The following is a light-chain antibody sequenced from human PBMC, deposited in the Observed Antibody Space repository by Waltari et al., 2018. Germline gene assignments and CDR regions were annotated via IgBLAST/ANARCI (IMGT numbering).Light chain of an antibody. J-gene: IGLJ3*02. CDR3: NSYTLSDTRV. CDR2: DVY. Sequence: QSALTQPVSVSGWPGQSITIACNGSTSAIGRYGSVPWYQHHPGKAPKLLIYDVYTRASGISTRFSASKSDSTASLTISGLQAEDEADYYCNSYTLSDTRVFGGGTKLTVL. V-gene: IGLV2-14*03. CDR1: TSAIGRYGS.